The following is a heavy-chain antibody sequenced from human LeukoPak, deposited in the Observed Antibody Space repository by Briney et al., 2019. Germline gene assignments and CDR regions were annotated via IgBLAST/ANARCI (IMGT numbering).Heavy chain of an antibody. CDR3: ARADYNWFDP. CDR2: INPNSGGT. J-gene: IGHJ5*02. CDR1: GYTFTSYG. V-gene: IGHV1-2*02. Sequence: GASVKVSCKASGYTFTSYGISWVRQAPGQGLEWMGWINPNSGGTNYAQKFQGRVTMTRDTSISTAYMELSRLRSDDTAVYYCARADYNWFDPWGQGTLVTVSS.